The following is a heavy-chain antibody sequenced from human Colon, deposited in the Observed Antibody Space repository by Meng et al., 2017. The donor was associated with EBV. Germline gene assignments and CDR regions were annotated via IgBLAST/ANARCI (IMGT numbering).Heavy chain of an antibody. Sequence: QVQWRESGPALVKPSEHLYITCAVSGDSITNHNWWAWVRQPPGKGLEWIGEIPHRGSSAYTPSLKSRVSMSIDKSKNQFSLKLTSVTAADTAVYHCLRGSGGSVWGQGTLVTVSS. V-gene: IGHV4-4*02. J-gene: IGHJ1*01. CDR3: LRGSGGSV. D-gene: IGHD3-10*01. CDR2: IPHRGSS. CDR1: GDSITNHNW.